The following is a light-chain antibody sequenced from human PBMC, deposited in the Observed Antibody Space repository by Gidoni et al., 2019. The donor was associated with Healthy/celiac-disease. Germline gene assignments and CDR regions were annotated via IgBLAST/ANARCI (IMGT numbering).Light chain of an antibody. Sequence: EIVLTQSPATLSLSPGERATLSCRASQSVSSYLAWYQQKPGQAPRLLIYDASNRATGIPARCSGSGSGTDFTLTISSLEPEDFAVYYCQQRSNWPPVTFGGXTKVEIK. CDR2: DAS. J-gene: IGKJ4*01. CDR3: QQRSNWPPVT. CDR1: QSVSSY. V-gene: IGKV3-11*01.